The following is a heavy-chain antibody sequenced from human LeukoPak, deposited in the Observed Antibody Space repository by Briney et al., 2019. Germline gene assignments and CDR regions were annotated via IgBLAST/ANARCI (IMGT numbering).Heavy chain of an antibody. V-gene: IGHV4-39*01. CDR2: IFRSGET. J-gene: IGHJ4*02. D-gene: IGHD3-3*01. Sequence: PSETLSLTCTVSGGSISSDGHNWDWIRQPPGKGLEYIGSIFRSGETYYTPSLNSRVTISVDRSKNQFSLKLTSVTAADTAVYYCTRRPTQPGFWSGYDDYWGQGILVTVSS. CDR3: TRRPTQPGFWSGYDDY. CDR1: GGSISSDGHN.